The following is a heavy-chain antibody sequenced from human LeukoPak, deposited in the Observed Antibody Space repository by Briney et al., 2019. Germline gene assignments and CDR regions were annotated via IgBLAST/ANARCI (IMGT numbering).Heavy chain of an antibody. CDR1: GGSINFTPYY. J-gene: IGHJ4*02. V-gene: IGHV4-39*01. CDR2: IYYSGST. Sequence: SETLSLTCTVSGGSINFTPYYWGWIRQPPGKGLEWIGSIYYSGSTYYNPSLKSRVTISVDTSKNQFSLNLNSVTAADTAVYYRARHVQGGLRENDYWGQGTLVTVSS. CDR3: ARHVQGGLRENDY. D-gene: IGHD1-26*01.